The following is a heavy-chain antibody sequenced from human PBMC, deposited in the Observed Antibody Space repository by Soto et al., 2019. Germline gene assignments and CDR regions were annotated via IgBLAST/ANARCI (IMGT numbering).Heavy chain of an antibody. V-gene: IGHV1-69*01. CDR2: IIPIFGTA. D-gene: IGHD4-17*01. J-gene: IGHJ4*02. CDR3: ARDPIFDYGGNSGYFDY. Sequence: QVQLVQSGAEVKKPGSSVKVSYKASGGTFSSYAISWVRQAPGQGLEWMGGIIPIFGTANYAQKFQGRVTITADESTSTAYMELSSLRSEDTAVYYCARDPIFDYGGNSGYFDYWGQGTLVTVSS. CDR1: GGTFSSYA.